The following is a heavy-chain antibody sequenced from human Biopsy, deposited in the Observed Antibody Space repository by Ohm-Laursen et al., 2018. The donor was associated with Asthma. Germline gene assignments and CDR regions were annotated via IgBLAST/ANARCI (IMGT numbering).Heavy chain of an antibody. CDR2: ISYDGRET. Sequence: SLRLSCAASGFRFSSYAMHWVRQGPGKGPEWVALISYDGRETGYVDSVKGRFTISRDNFRNTVHLQMSSLRPEDSAVYYCTRDRFYNSVTSVSFYYGVDVWGQGTTVTVSS. CDR1: GFRFSSYA. J-gene: IGHJ6*02. D-gene: IGHD2-21*02. CDR3: TRDRFYNSVTSVSFYYGVDV. V-gene: IGHV3-30*03.